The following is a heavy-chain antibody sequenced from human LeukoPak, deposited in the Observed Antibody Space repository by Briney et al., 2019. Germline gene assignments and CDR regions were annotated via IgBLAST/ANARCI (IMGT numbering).Heavy chain of an antibody. V-gene: IGHV3-11*01. Sequence: GGCLRLSCAASGFTFSDYYMSWIRQPPGKGLEWVSYISSSGGAIYYADSVKGRFTISRDNAKNSLYLQMNSLRAEDTAVYYCARVSYHSSGYYPFDHWGQGTLVTVSS. CDR1: GFTFSDYY. CDR3: ARVSYHSSGYYPFDH. D-gene: IGHD3-22*01. CDR2: ISSSGGAI. J-gene: IGHJ4*02.